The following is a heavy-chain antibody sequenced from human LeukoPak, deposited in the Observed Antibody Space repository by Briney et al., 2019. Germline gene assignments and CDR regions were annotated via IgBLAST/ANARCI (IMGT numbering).Heavy chain of an antibody. V-gene: IGHV4-59*01. D-gene: IGHD3-10*01. Sequence: PSETLSLTCTVSGGSISSYYWSWIRQPPGKGLEWIGYIYYRGSTNYNPSLKSRVTISVDTSKNQFSLRLSSVTAADTDVYYCATGGDYYASGTYYAFDPWGQGTLVTVSS. CDR1: GGSISSYY. CDR2: IYYRGST. J-gene: IGHJ5*02. CDR3: ATGGDYYASGTYYAFDP.